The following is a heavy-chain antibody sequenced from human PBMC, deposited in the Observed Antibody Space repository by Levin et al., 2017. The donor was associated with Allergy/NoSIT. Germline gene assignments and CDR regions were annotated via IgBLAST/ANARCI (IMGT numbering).Heavy chain of an antibody. CDR2: IPATGGVR. V-gene: IGHV3-23*01. CDR1: GFTFSNYA. Sequence: GGSLRLSCAGSGFTFSNYAMNWVRQAPGKGLEWVSAIPATGGVRYYADSVKGRFTISRDDSKDTLYLQMNGLRADDTAVYYCAKGHAAYFWSGYYDYWGQGALVAVSS. J-gene: IGHJ4*02. CDR3: AKGHAAYFWSGYYDY. D-gene: IGHD3-3*01.